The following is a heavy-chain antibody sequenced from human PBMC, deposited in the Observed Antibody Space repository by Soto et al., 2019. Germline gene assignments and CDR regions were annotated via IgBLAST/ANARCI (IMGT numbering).Heavy chain of an antibody. CDR3: ARVLGGYCSGGSCYSDYYYYGMDV. V-gene: IGHV3-30-3*01. CDR1: GFTFSSYA. CDR2: ISYDGSNK. J-gene: IGHJ6*02. Sequence: GSLRLSCAASGFTFSSYAMHWVRQAPGKGLEWVAVISYDGSNKYYADSVKGRFTISRDNSKNTLYLQMNSLRAEDTAVYYCARVLGGYCSGGSCYSDYYYYGMDVWGQGTTVTVSS. D-gene: IGHD2-15*01.